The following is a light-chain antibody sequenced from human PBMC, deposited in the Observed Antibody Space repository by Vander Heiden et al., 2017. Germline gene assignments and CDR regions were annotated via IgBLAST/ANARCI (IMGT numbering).Light chain of an antibody. J-gene: IGKJ2*01. CDR2: DAS. CDR1: QDISNY. CDR3: QREDNLRST. Sequence: DIQMTQSPSSLSASVGDRVTLTCQASQDISNYLNWYQQKPGKAPKLLIYDASNSDTGPPSRISGSASATDFTFTISLLPPEDLATYYCQREDNLRSTFGQGTKLEIK. V-gene: IGKV1-33*01.